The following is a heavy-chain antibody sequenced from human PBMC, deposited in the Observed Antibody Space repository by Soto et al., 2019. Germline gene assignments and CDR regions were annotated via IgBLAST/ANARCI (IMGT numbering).Heavy chain of an antibody. Sequence: SETLSLTCAVSGYSISSGYYWGWIRQPPGKGLVWIGSIYHSGSTYYNPSLKSRVTISVDTSKNQFSLKLSSVTAADTAVYYCARLIYDSSGYYPYYFDYWGQGTLVTVSS. J-gene: IGHJ4*02. CDR1: GYSISSGYY. D-gene: IGHD3-22*01. CDR3: ARLIYDSSGYYPYYFDY. V-gene: IGHV4-38-2*01. CDR2: IYHSGST.